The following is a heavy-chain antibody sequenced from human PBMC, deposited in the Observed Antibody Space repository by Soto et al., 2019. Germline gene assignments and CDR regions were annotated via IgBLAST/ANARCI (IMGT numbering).Heavy chain of an antibody. V-gene: IGHV3-74*01. J-gene: IGHJ4*02. CDR1: GFTFSSFW. Sequence: EVQLVESGGGLVQPGGSPRLSCAASGFTFSSFWMHWIRQAPGKGLVWVSRINRDGSEIYYADSVRGRFTVSRDNAKNTLYLQMNSLRADDTAVYYCVRAWAGYWGQGTLVTVSS. D-gene: IGHD6-19*01. CDR2: INRDGSEI. CDR3: VRAWAGY.